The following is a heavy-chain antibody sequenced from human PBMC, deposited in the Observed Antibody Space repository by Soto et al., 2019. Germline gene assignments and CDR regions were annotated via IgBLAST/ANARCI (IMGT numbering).Heavy chain of an antibody. J-gene: IGHJ5*02. D-gene: IGHD2-2*01. Sequence: QVQLQESGPGLVKPSQTLSLTCTVSGGSISSGDYYWSWIRQPPGKGLEWIGYIYYSGSTYYNPSLTSRVTRSVDTSKNQFSLKLSSVTAADTAVYYCARERTDGTRLDPWGQGTLVTVSS. V-gene: IGHV4-30-4*01. CDR1: GGSISSGDYY. CDR2: IYYSGST. CDR3: ARERTDGTRLDP.